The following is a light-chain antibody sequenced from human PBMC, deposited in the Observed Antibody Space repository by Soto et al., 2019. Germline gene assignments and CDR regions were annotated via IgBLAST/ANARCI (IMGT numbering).Light chain of an antibody. Sequence: DIQMTQSPSPLSASVGDKITITCRASQSLGNWLSWYQQKPGKAPSLLIYDVSTLHTGVPSRFRGSGSGTEFALTITNLQPADFATYYCEQYTPDSPWAVGQGTEV. CDR1: QSLGNW. CDR2: DVS. CDR3: EQYTPDSPWA. V-gene: IGKV1-5*01. J-gene: IGKJ1*01.